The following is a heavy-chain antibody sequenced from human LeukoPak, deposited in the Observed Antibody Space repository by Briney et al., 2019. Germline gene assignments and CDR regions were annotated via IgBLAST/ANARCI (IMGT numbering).Heavy chain of an antibody. Sequence: GSLRLSCAASGFIFTNYFMSWVRQAPGKGLEWVASIKHDGSEKYYVDSVKGRFTISRDNAKNSLYLQMNSLRAEDTAVYYCAREKFLEWYAVAGTFGYFDYWGQGTLVTVSS. CDR2: IKHDGSEK. V-gene: IGHV3-7*01. CDR3: AREKFLEWYAVAGTFGYFDY. J-gene: IGHJ4*02. D-gene: IGHD6-19*01. CDR1: GFIFTNYF.